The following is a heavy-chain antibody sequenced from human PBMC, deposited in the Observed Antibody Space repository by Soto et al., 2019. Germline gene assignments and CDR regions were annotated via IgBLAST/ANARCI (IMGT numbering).Heavy chain of an antibody. J-gene: IGHJ5*02. CDR2: IRSRAYGGTT. Sequence: EVQLVESGGHMVQPGRSLRLSCTASGFTFGGNAMSWFRQAPGEGLEWVGFIRSRAYGGTTEYAASVKGRFTISRDDSKSIAYLQMNSLKTEDTALYYCTRGWIFGPLINWFDPWGQGTLVTVSS. V-gene: IGHV3-49*03. CDR1: GFTFGGNA. D-gene: IGHD3-3*01. CDR3: TRGWIFGPLINWFDP.